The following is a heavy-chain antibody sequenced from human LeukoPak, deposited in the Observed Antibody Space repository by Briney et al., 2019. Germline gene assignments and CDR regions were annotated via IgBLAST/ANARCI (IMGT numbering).Heavy chain of an antibody. J-gene: IGHJ4*02. D-gene: IGHD3-3*01. Sequence: PSETLSLTCTVSGGSISSSSYYWGWIRQPPGKGLEWIGSIYYSGSTYYNPSLKSRVTISVDTSKNQFSLKLSSVTAADTAVYYCAKTDYDFWSGYYNYFDYWGQGTLVTVSS. CDR3: AKTDYDFWSGYYNYFDY. CDR1: GGSISSSSYY. V-gene: IGHV4-39*01. CDR2: IYYSGST.